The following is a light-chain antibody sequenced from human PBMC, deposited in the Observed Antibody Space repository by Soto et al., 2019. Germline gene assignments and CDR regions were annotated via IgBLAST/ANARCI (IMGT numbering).Light chain of an antibody. V-gene: IGKV4-1*01. CDR3: QQYESTPPT. CDR1: QSVLYSSNNKNY. Sequence: DIVMTQSPDSLAVSLGERATINCKSSQSVLYSSNNKNYLAWYQQRPGQPPKLLIYWASTRESGVPDRFSGSWSGTDFTLTINSLQAEDVAVYYCQQYESTPPTFGQGTKLEIK. J-gene: IGKJ2*01. CDR2: WAS.